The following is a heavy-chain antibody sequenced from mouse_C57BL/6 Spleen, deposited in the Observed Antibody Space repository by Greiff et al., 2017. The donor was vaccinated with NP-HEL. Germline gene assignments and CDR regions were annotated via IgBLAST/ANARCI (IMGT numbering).Heavy chain of an antibody. CDR2: IDPNSGGP. CDR3: ARERGYVNYVGFAY. CDR1: GYTFTSYW. V-gene: IGHV1-72*01. J-gene: IGHJ3*01. D-gene: IGHD2-10*02. Sequence: QVQLQQPGAELVKPGASVKLSCKASGYTFTSYWMHWVKQRPGRGLEWIGRIDPNSGGPMNNEKLKSKATLTVDKHSSTAYIQLSSLTSEDSAVYYCARERGYVNYVGFAYWGQGTLVTVSA.